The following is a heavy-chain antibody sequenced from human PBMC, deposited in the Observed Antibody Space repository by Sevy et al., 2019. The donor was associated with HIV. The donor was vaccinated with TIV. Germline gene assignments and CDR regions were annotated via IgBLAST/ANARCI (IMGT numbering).Heavy chain of an antibody. V-gene: IGHV4-4*07. J-gene: IGHJ3*02. CDR3: AREGYCSGGSCSYAFDI. CDR2: IYTSGST. Sequence: SETLSLTCTVSGGSISSYYWSWIRQPAGKGLEWIGRIYTSGSTNYNPSLKSRVTMSVDTSKNQFSLKLSSVTAADTAVYYRAREGYCSGGSCSYAFDIWGQGTMVPVSS. CDR1: GGSISSYY. D-gene: IGHD2-15*01.